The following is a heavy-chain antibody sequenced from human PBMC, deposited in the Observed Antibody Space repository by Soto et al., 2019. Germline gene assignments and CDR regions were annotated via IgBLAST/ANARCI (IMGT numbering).Heavy chain of an antibody. D-gene: IGHD1-26*01. CDR1: GGSISSYY. CDR3: ARDATLTSYWDAFDI. CDR2: IYYSGST. V-gene: IGHV4-59*01. J-gene: IGHJ3*02. Sequence: SETLSLTCTVSGGSISSYYWSWIRQPPGKGLEWIGYIYYSGSTNYNPSLKSRVTISVDTSKNQFSLKLSSVTAADTAVYYCARDATLTSYWDAFDIWGQGTMVTVSS.